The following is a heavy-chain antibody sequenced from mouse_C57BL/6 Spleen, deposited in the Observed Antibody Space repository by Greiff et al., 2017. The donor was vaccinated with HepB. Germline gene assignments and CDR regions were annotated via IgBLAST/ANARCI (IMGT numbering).Heavy chain of an antibody. Sequence: EVQVVESGPELVKPGDSVKISCKASGYSFTGYFMNWVMQSHGKSLEWIGRINPYNGDTFYNQKFKGKATLTVDKSSSTAHMELRSLTSEDSAVYYCARVGVLDYWGQGTTLTVSS. CDR3: ARVGVLDY. CDR2: INPYNGDT. D-gene: IGHD3-1*01. V-gene: IGHV1-20*01. J-gene: IGHJ2*01. CDR1: GYSFTGYF.